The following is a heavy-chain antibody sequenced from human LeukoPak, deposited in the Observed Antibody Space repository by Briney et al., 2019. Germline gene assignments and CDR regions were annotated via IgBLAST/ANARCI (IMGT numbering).Heavy chain of an antibody. CDR1: GFTFSGYE. V-gene: IGHV3-48*03. CDR2: ISISGTTI. J-gene: IGHJ3*02. CDR3: ARGGTIVVVPAAMPVGDAFDI. Sequence: GGSLRLSCAASGFTFSGYEMNWVRQAPGKGLEWVSYISISGTTIHYADSVKGRFTISRDNAKNSLYLQMNSLRAEDTAVYYCARGGTIVVVPAAMPVGDAFDIWGQGTMVTVSS. D-gene: IGHD2-2*01.